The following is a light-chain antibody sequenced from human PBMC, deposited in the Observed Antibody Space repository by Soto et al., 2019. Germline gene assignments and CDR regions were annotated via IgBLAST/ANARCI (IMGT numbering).Light chain of an antibody. Sequence: QSVLTQPPSVSGAPGQRATISCTGSSSNIGAGYDVHWYQQLPGTAPKLLIYGNNNRPSGVPDRFSGSKSGTSASLAITGLQAEDEADYYCQSYDSSLSADVFGTGTKVTVL. CDR1: SSNIGAGYD. CDR2: GNN. CDR3: QSYDSSLSADV. V-gene: IGLV1-40*01. J-gene: IGLJ1*01.